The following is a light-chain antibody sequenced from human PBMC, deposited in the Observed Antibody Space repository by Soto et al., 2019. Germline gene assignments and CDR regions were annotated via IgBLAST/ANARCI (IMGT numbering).Light chain of an antibody. Sequence: DIKMTQSPSSLSASVEDRVTITCRASQSISNWLAWYQQKPGTAPKVLIYHASNLQSGVPSRFSGSGSGTEFTLTISSLQPDDFATYYCQHYNSYSEAFGQGTKVDI. J-gene: IGKJ1*01. CDR1: QSISNW. V-gene: IGKV1-5*01. CDR3: QHYNSYSEA. CDR2: HAS.